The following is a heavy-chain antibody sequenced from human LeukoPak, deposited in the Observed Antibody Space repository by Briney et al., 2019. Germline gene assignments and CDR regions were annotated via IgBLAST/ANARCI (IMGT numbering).Heavy chain of an antibody. Sequence: GGSLRLSCAASGFTFSSYGMQWVRQAPGKGLEWVAVISYDGNNKYYADSVKGRFTISRDNSKDTLYLQMNSLRAEDTAVYYCAKNGPGLDYFDYWGQGTLVTVSS. V-gene: IGHV3-30*18. CDR1: GFTFSSYG. J-gene: IGHJ4*02. CDR3: AKNGPGLDYFDY. CDR2: ISYDGNNK. D-gene: IGHD3-10*01.